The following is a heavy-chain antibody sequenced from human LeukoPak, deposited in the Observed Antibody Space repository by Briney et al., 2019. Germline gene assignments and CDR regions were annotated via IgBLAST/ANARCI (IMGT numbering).Heavy chain of an antibody. V-gene: IGHV7-4-1*02. D-gene: IGHD6-13*01. J-gene: IGHJ5*02. CDR2: INTNTGNP. CDR1: GYTFTSYA. Sequence: ASVKVSCKASGYTFTSYAMNWVRQAPGQGPEWMGWINTNTGNPTYAQGFTGRFVFSLDTSVSTAYLQISSLKAEDTAVYYCARDSSSWVMDWFDPWGQGTLVTVSS. CDR3: ARDSSSWVMDWFDP.